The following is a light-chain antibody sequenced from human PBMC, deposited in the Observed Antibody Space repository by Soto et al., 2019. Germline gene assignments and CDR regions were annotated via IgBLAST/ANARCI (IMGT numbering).Light chain of an antibody. CDR2: DAS. J-gene: IGKJ4*01. V-gene: IGKV1-33*01. CDR3: QHYDHLPPLS. Sequence: DIQMTQSPSSLSASVGDRVTITCQASQDIKNYLNWYQQKPGKAPNLLIYDASNLKTGVPSRFSGSGSGTHFTFTISSLQREDIAAYYCQHYDHLPPLSVGGGTKVEIK. CDR1: QDIKNY.